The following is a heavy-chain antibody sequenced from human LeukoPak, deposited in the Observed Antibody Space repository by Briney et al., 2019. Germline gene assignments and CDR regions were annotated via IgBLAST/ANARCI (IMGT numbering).Heavy chain of an antibody. V-gene: IGHV1-2*04. CDR3: ASCSSTSCYGAFDY. CDR2: INPNSGGT. Sequence: ASVKVSCKASGYTFTGYYMHWVRQAPGQGLEWMGWINPNSGGTNYAQKFQGWVTMTRDTSISTVYMELSRLRSDDTAVYYCASCSSTSCYGAFDYWGQGTLVTVSS. CDR1: GYTFTGYY. D-gene: IGHD2-2*01. J-gene: IGHJ4*02.